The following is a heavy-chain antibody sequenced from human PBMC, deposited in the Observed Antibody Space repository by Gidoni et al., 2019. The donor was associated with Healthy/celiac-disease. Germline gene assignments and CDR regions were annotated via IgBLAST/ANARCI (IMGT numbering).Heavy chain of an antibody. Sequence: QVQLQESGPGLVKPSGTLSLTCAVSGGSISSSNWWSWVRQHPGQGREWVGEIYHSGSTNYNPSLKSRVTISVDKSKNQFSLKLSSVTAADTAVYYCAREWTNDYYGMDVWGQGTTVTVSS. CDR2: IYHSGST. J-gene: IGHJ6*02. V-gene: IGHV4-4*02. CDR3: AREWTNDYYGMDV. CDR1: GGSISSSNW. D-gene: IGHD5-12*01.